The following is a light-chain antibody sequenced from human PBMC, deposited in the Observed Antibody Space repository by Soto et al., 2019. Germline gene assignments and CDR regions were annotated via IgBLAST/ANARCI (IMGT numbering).Light chain of an antibody. J-gene: IGKJ4*01. Sequence: DIQMTQSPSTLSASVGDRVTITCRASQSINNWLAWYQQKPGKAPKFLIYDASNLESGVQSRFSGSASGTEFTLTIRSLQPDDFATYYCKQYDNYPLTFGGGTKVDIK. V-gene: IGKV1-5*01. CDR3: KQYDNYPLT. CDR2: DAS. CDR1: QSINNW.